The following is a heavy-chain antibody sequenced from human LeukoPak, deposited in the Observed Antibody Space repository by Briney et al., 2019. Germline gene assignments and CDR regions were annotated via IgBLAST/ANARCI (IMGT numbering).Heavy chain of an antibody. Sequence: QPGGSLRLSCAASGFTFSGYAMSWVRQAPEEGLEWVSGISGRGDNTYYADSVKGRFTISRDNSKNTLRLQMNSLRDEDTAVYYCAKRVQGNTGPFHCWGQGTLASVSS. J-gene: IGHJ4*02. CDR2: ISGRGDNT. CDR1: GFTFSGYA. D-gene: IGHD4-23*01. V-gene: IGHV3-23*01. CDR3: AKRVQGNTGPFHC.